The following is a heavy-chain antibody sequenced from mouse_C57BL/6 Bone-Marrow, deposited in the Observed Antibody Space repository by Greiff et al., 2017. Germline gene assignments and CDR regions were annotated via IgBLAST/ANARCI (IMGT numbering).Heavy chain of an antibody. CDR1: GYTFTDYY. V-gene: IGHV1-19*01. J-gene: IGHJ2*01. CDR2: INPYNGGT. CDR3: ARDALITLDY. D-gene: IGHD1-1*01. Sequence: EVQLQQSGPVLVKPGASVKMSCKASGYTFTDYYMNWVKQSHGKSLEWIGVINPYNGGTSYNQKFKGKATLTVDKSSSTAYMELNSLTSEDSAVYYCARDALITLDYWGQGTTLTVSS.